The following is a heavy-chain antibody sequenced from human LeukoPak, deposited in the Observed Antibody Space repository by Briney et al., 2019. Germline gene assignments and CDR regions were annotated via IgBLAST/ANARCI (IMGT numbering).Heavy chain of an antibody. CDR1: GFTFSSYA. CDR3: AKVHADILTYYDFWSGYYTVSAFHY. D-gene: IGHD3-3*01. Sequence: PGGSLRLSCAASGFTFSSYAMSWVRQAPGKGLEWVSAISGSGGSTYYADSVKGRFTISRDNSKNTLYLQMNSLRAEDTAVYYCAKVHADILTYYDFWSGYYTVSAFHYWGQGTLVTVSS. J-gene: IGHJ4*02. CDR2: ISGSGGST. V-gene: IGHV3-23*01.